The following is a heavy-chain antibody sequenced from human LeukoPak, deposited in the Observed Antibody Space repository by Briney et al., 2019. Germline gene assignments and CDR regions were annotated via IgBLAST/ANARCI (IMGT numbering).Heavy chain of an antibody. CDR3: ARHDDYGYFFDY. CDR2: IYYSGST. D-gene: IGHD4/OR15-4a*01. CDR1: GGSISSSSYY. J-gene: IGHJ4*02. Sequence: KASETLSLTCTVSGGSISSSSYYWGWIRQPPGKGLEWIGNIYYSGSTHYNPSLKSRVTISVDTSKNQFSLKLSSVTAADTAVYYCARHDDYGYFFDYWGQGTLVTVSS. V-gene: IGHV4-39*01.